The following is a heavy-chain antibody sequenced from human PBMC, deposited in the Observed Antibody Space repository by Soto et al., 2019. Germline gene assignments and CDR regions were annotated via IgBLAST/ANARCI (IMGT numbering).Heavy chain of an antibody. V-gene: IGHV3-33*01. CDR1: GFTFSSYG. J-gene: IGHJ4*02. D-gene: IGHD3-22*01. CDR2: ICYDGSNK. Sequence: GGSLRLSCAASGFTFSSYGMHWVRQAPGKGLEWVAVICYDGSNKYYADSVKGRFTISRDNSKNTLYLQMNSLRAENTAVYYCARDARPDDSSSYYYLTRVIIGYFDYWGQGTLVTVSS. CDR3: ARDARPDDSSSYYYLTRVIIGYFDY.